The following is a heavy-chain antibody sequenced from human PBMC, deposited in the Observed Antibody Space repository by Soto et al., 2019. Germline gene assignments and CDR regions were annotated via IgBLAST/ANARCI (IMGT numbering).Heavy chain of an antibody. CDR2: IYYSGST. CDR1: GGSISSGDYY. J-gene: IGHJ4*02. CDR3: ASRKSSPYFDY. D-gene: IGHD3-10*01. Sequence: QVQLQESGPGLVEPSQTLSLTCTVSGGSISSGDYYWSWIRQPPGKGLEWIGDIYYSGSTYYNPSLKSLVAISVHTSKNPFSLKLSSVTAADAAVYYCASRKSSPYFDYWGQGTLVTVSS. V-gene: IGHV4-30-4*01.